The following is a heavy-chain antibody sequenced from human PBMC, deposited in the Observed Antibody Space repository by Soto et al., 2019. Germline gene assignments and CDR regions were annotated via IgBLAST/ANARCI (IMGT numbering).Heavy chain of an antibody. D-gene: IGHD2-15*01. CDR3: ASSSHLISRIDH. J-gene: IGHJ4*02. CDR1: GGSLSSSSYY. Sequence: SETLSLTCTVSGGSLSSSSYYWGWIRQPPGKGLEWIGSIYYSGSTYYNPSLKSRVTISVDTSKNQFSLKLSSVTAADKAVYYCASSSHLISRIDHWGQGTLDTVSS. V-gene: IGHV4-39*01. CDR2: IYYSGST.